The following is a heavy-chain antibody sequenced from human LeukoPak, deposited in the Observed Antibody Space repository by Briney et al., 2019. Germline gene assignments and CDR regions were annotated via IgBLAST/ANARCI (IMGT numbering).Heavy chain of an antibody. D-gene: IGHD3-22*01. CDR3: ALDGGYPTFDY. CDR2: MSYDGSNP. Sequence: GGSLRLSCAASGFTFSNFAIHWVRQAPGKGLEWVAFMSYDGSNPYYADSVKGRFTISRDNSKNTLYLQMNSLRAEDTAVYYCALDGGYPTFDYWGQGTLVTVSS. V-gene: IGHV3-30*01. CDR1: GFTFSNFA. J-gene: IGHJ4*01.